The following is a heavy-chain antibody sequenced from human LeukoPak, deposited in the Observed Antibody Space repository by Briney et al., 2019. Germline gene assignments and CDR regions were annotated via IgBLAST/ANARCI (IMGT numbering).Heavy chain of an antibody. V-gene: IGHV1-18*01. D-gene: IGHD3-10*01. CDR3: ARVYGSGSYYDDY. Sequence: KPGSSVKVSCKASGGTFSSYAISWVRQAPGQGLEWMGWISAYNGNTNYAQKLQGRVTMTTDTSTSTAYMELRSLRSDDTAVYYCARVYGSGSYYDDYWGQGTLVTVSS. J-gene: IGHJ4*02. CDR1: GGTFSSYA. CDR2: ISAYNGNT.